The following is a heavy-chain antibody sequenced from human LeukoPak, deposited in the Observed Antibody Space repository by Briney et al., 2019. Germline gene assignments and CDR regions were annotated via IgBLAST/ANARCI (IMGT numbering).Heavy chain of an antibody. Sequence: SETLSLTCTVSGGSISSYYWSWIRQPAGKGLEWIGRIYTSGSTNYNPSLKSRVTMSVDTSKNQFSLKLSSVTAADTAVYYCARVRGYYGSGSPIDYWGQGTLVTVSS. CDR3: ARVRGYYGSGSPIDY. CDR1: GGSISSYY. D-gene: IGHD3-10*01. CDR2: IYTSGST. J-gene: IGHJ4*02. V-gene: IGHV4-4*07.